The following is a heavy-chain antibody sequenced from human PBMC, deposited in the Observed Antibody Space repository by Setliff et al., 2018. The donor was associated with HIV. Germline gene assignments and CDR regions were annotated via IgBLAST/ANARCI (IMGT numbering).Heavy chain of an antibody. D-gene: IGHD3-22*01. J-gene: IGHJ3*02. CDR2: IYTSGST. CDR3: ARASTMIVVVIKGFDI. V-gene: IGHV4-61*09. Sequence: PSENLSLTCTVSGGSISSGSFYWSWIRRPAGKGLEWIGHIYTSGSTDYNPSLKSLVSISVDTSKNQFSLKLSSVTAADTAVYYCARASTMIVVVIKGFDIWGQGTMVTVSS. CDR1: GGSISSGSFY.